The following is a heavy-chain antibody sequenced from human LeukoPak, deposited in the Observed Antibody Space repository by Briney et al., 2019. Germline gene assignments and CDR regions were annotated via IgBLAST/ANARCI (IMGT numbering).Heavy chain of an antibody. CDR1: GYTFTGYH. J-gene: IGHJ5*02. CDR2: INPNSGGT. D-gene: IGHD2-2*01. V-gene: IGHV1-2*02. Sequence: ASVKDSCKASGYTFTGYHMHWVRQAPGHGLEWMGWINPNSGGTNYAQKFQGRVTMTRDTSISTAYMELSRLRSDDTAVYYCARGQTSYAWFDPWGQGTLVTVSS. CDR3: ARGQTSYAWFDP.